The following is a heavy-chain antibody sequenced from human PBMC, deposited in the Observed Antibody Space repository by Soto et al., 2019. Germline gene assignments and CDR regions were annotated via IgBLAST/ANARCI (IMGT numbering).Heavy chain of an antibody. CDR3: ARVGYCSSTPCWPIGYFEY. D-gene: IGHD2-2*01. Sequence: VKVSCKASGYTFTSYYMHWVRQAPGQGLEWMGIINPSGGSTSYAQKFQGRVTMTRDTSENQFSLKLTSVTAADTAVYYCARVGYCSSTPCWPIGYFEYWGQGTLVTVSS. V-gene: IGHV1-46*01. CDR1: GYTFTSYY. J-gene: IGHJ4*02. CDR2: INPSGGST.